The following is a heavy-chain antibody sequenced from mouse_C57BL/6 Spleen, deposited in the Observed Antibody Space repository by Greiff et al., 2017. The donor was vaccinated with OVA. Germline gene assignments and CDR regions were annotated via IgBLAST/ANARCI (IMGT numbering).Heavy chain of an antibody. J-gene: IGHJ3*01. CDR1: GYSFTGYY. D-gene: IGHD2-5*01. CDR3: ASPRDYSNYGFAY. CDR2: IYPYNGVS. Sequence: EVQLQQSGPELVKPGASVKISCKASGYSFTGYYMHWVKQSHGNILDWIGYIYPYNGVSSYNQKFKGKATLTVDKSSSTAYMELRSLTSKDSAVYDCASPRDYSNYGFAYWGQGTLVTVSA. V-gene: IGHV1-31*01.